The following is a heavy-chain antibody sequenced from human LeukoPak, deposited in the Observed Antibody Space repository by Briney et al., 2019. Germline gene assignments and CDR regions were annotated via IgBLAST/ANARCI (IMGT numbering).Heavy chain of an antibody. CDR2: IYYSGST. J-gene: IGHJ3*02. Sequence: SETLSLTCTVSGGSISSGGYYWSWIRQHPGKGLEWIGYIYYSGSTYCNPSLKSRVTISVDTSKNQFSLKLSSVTAADTAVYYCARIKNTLRAFDIWGQGTMVTVSS. CDR3: ARIKNTLRAFDI. CDR1: GGSISSGGYY. V-gene: IGHV4-31*03. D-gene: IGHD2/OR15-2a*01.